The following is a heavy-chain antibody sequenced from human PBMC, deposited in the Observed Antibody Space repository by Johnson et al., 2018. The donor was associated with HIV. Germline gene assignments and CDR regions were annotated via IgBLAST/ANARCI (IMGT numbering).Heavy chain of an antibody. D-gene: IGHD4-17*01. J-gene: IGHJ3*02. CDR1: GFTFSSYA. V-gene: IGHV3-30-3*01. CDR3: ARALTTDAFDI. Sequence: QVHLVESGGGVVQPGRSLRLSCAASGFTFSSYAMHWVRQAPGKGLELVAVISYDGSNKYYADSVKGRFTISRDNSKNTLYLQMNSLRAEDTAVYYCARALTTDAFDIWGQGTMVTVSS. CDR2: ISYDGSNK.